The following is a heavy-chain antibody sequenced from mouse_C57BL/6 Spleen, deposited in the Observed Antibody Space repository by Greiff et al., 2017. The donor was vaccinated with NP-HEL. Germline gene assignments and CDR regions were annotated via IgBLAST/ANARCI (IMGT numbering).Heavy chain of an antibody. D-gene: IGHD1-1*01. CDR3: ARQGGITTVVAPCDY. CDR2: ISGGGGNT. CDR1: GFTFSSYT. V-gene: IGHV5-9*01. Sequence: EVKLVESGGGLVKPGGSLKLSCAASGFTFSSYTMSWVRQTPEKRLEWVATISGGGGNTYYPDSVKGRFTISRDNAKNTLYLQMSSLRSEDTALYYCARQGGITTVVAPCDYWGQGTTLTVSS. J-gene: IGHJ2*01.